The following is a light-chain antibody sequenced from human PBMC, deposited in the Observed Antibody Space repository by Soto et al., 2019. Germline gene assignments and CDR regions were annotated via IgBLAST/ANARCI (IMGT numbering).Light chain of an antibody. CDR3: PQYNNWPQYT. J-gene: IGKJ2*01. Sequence: EIVMTQSPATLSVSPGERATLSCRASQSVSSNLAWYQQKPGQAPSLLIYGASTRATGIPARFSGSGSGTEFTLTISSLQSEDCAVYYSPQYNNWPQYTFGQGTKLEIK. CDR2: GAS. CDR1: QSVSSN. V-gene: IGKV3-15*01.